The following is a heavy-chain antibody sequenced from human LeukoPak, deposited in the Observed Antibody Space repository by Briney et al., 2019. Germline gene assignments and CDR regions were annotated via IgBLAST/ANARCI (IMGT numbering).Heavy chain of an antibody. CDR1: GYTFVPYY. Sequence: GASVKVSCKASGYTFVPYYIHWVRQTPGQGLEWMGWISPTSGATKYAQKFQGRVTMTRDTSISTAYMEVSSLTSDDTAVYYCARDGVYTTNFEAFDIWGQGTVVTVSS. CDR2: ISPTSGAT. V-gene: IGHV1-2*02. D-gene: IGHD2-2*02. CDR3: ARDGVYTTNFEAFDI. J-gene: IGHJ3*02.